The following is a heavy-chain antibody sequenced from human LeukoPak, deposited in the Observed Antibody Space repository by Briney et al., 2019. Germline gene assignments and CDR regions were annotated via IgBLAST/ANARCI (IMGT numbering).Heavy chain of an antibody. V-gene: IGHV3-74*01. CDR1: GFTFSSYW. CDR2: INSDGSTS. Sequence: PGGSLRLSCAASGFTFSSYWMYWVRQAPGKGLVWVSRINSDGSTSISADSVKGRVTTSRDNAKNTLYLQMSSLRAEDTAVYYCAREVTIFGVVTRDYMDVWGKGTTVTVS. CDR3: AREVTIFGVVTRDYMDV. D-gene: IGHD3-3*01. J-gene: IGHJ6*03.